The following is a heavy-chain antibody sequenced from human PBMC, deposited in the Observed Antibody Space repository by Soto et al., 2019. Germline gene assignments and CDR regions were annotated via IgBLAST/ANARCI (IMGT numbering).Heavy chain of an antibody. J-gene: IGHJ6*02. V-gene: IGHV1-58*01. D-gene: IGHD2-2*01. CDR2: IVVGSGNT. CDR1: GFTFTSSA. Sequence: GASVKVSCKASGFTFTSSAVQWVRQARGQRLEWIGWIVVGSGNTNYAQKFQERVTITRDMSTSTAYMELSSLRSEDTAVYYCAADSRVLGYCISTSCSEGSYYYGMDVWGQGTTVTVSS. CDR3: AADSRVLGYCISTSCSEGSYYYGMDV.